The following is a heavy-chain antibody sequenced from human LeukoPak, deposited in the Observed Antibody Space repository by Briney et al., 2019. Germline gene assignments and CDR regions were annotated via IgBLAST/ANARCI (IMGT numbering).Heavy chain of an antibody. Sequence: RASVKVSCKAPGYTFTSYGISWVRQAPGQGLEWMGWISAYNGNTNYAQKLQGRVTMTTDTSTSTAYMELRSLRSDDTAVYYCARDWLKDPLSGWYDYWGQGTLVTVSS. V-gene: IGHV1-18*01. CDR1: GYTFTSYG. J-gene: IGHJ4*02. CDR2: ISAYNGNT. D-gene: IGHD6-19*01. CDR3: ARDWLKDPLSGWYDY.